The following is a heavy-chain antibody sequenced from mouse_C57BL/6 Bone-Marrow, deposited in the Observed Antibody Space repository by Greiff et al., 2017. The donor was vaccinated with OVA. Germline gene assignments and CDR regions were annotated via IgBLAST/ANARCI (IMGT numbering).Heavy chain of an antibody. CDR1: GYAFSSSW. J-gene: IGHJ2*01. CDR2: IYPGDGDT. V-gene: IGHV1-82*01. CDR3: ASSRQLRPYYFDY. D-gene: IGHD3-2*02. Sequence: QVQLQQSGPELVKPGASVKISCKASGYAFSSSWMNWVKQRPGKGLEWIGRIYPGDGDTNYNGKFKGKATLTADKSSSTAYMQLSSLTSEDSAVYFCASSRQLRPYYFDYWGQGTTLTVSS.